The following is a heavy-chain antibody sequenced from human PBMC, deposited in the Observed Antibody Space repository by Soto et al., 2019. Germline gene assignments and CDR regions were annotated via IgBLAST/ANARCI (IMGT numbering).Heavy chain of an antibody. V-gene: IGHV3-23*01. CDR1: GFTFSSYA. Sequence: GSLRLSCAASGFTFSSYAMSWVRQAPGNGLEWVSAISGSGGSTYYADSVKGRFTISRDNSKNTLYLQMNSLRAEDTAVYYCAKHSTRGYCSSTSCSFDAFDIWGQGTMVTVS. J-gene: IGHJ3*02. D-gene: IGHD2-2*01. CDR3: AKHSTRGYCSSTSCSFDAFDI. CDR2: ISGSGGST.